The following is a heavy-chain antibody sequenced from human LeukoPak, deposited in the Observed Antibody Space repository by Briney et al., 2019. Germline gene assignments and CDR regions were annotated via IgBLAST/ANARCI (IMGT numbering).Heavy chain of an antibody. V-gene: IGHV4-59*12. Sequence: SETLSLTCTVSGGSISSYYWSWIRQPPGKGLEWIGYIYYSGSTNYNPSLKSRVTISVDTSKNQFSLKLSSVTAADTAVYYCAREPLNYDILTGYYSYGFDYWGQGTLVTVSS. CDR1: GGSISSYY. CDR2: IYYSGST. D-gene: IGHD3-9*01. CDR3: AREPLNYDILTGYYSYGFDY. J-gene: IGHJ4*02.